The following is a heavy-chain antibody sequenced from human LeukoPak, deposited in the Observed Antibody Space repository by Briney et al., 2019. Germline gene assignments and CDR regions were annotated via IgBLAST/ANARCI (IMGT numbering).Heavy chain of an antibody. CDR2: ISYDGSNK. CDR1: GFTFSSYG. CDR3: AKDGVYFDWLNWFVP. D-gene: IGHD3-9*01. J-gene: IGHJ5*02. Sequence: GGSLRLSCAASGFTFSSYGMHWVRQAPGKGLEWVAVISYDGSNKYYADSVKSRFTISRDNSKNTLYLQMNSPRAEDTAVYYCAKDGVYFDWLNWFVPWGQGALVTVSS. V-gene: IGHV3-30*18.